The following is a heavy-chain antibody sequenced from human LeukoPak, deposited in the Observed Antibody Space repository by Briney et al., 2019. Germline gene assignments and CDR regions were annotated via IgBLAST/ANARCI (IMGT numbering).Heavy chain of an antibody. D-gene: IGHD4-4*01. V-gene: IGHV3-30-3*01. CDR2: ISYDGSNK. Sequence: GGSLRLSCAASGFTFSSYAMHWVRQAPGKGLEWVAVISYDGSNKYYADSVKGRFTISRDNSKNTLYLQMNSLRAEDTAVYYCARALDIFNYVSAFDYWGQGTLVTVSS. CDR1: GFTFSSYA. CDR3: ARALDIFNYVSAFDY. J-gene: IGHJ4*02.